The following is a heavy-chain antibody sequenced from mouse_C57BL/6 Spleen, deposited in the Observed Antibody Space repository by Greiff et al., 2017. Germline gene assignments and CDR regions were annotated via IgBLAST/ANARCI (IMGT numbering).Heavy chain of an antibody. CDR2: IYPGDGDL. CDR3: ARSRWNYYGSSAGAYYFDY. J-gene: IGHJ2*01. V-gene: IGHV1-80*01. D-gene: IGHD1-1*01. Sequence: VKLQESGAELVKPGASVKISCKASGYAFSSYWLNWVKQRPGKGLEWLGQIYPGDGDLNYNGKFKGKATLTADKSSSTAYRQLSSLTTEDSAVYFCARSRWNYYGSSAGAYYFDYWGQGTTLTVSS. CDR1: GYAFSSYW.